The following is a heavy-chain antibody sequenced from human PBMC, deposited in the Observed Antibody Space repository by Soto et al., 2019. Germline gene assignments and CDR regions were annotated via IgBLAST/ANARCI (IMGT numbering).Heavy chain of an antibody. CDR3: AIRGDYDSSGYRNYYYYGMDV. V-gene: IGHV4-4*02. CDR2: IYHSGST. Sequence: SETLSLTCAVSGGSISSSNWWSWVRQPPGKGLEWIGEIYHSGSTNYNPSLKSRDTISVDKSKNQFSLKLSSVTAADTVVYYCAIRGDYDSSGYRNYYYYGMDVWGQGTTVT. CDR1: GGSISSSNW. J-gene: IGHJ6*02. D-gene: IGHD3-22*01.